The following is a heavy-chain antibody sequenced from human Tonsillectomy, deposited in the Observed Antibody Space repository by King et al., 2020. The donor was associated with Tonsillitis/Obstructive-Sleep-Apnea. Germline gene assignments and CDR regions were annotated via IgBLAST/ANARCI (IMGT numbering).Heavy chain of an antibody. J-gene: IGHJ3*02. Sequence: DVQLVEAGGGLVQPGGSLRLSCAASGVTVSKYWMGWVRQAPGKGLEWGANIKQDGSEKYYVDCVKGRFTISRDNAKNSLYLQMNSLRVEDTAVDYCARDVLELLVLAFDIWGQGTMVTVSS. D-gene: IGHD3-3*01. CDR1: GVTVSKYW. CDR2: IKQDGSEK. V-gene: IGHV3-7*04. CDR3: ARDVLELLVLAFDI.